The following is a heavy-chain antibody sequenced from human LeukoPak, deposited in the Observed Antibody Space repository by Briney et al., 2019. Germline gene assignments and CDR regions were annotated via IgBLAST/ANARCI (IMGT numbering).Heavy chain of an antibody. Sequence: GGPLRLSCAASGFTFSSYAMHWVRQAPGKGLEWVAVISYDGSNKYYADSVKGRFTISRDNSKNTLYLQMNSLRAEDTAVYYCARDLGIALDYWGQGTLVTVSS. D-gene: IGHD6-13*01. CDR2: ISYDGSNK. V-gene: IGHV3-30*04. CDR3: ARDLGIALDY. J-gene: IGHJ4*02. CDR1: GFTFSSYA.